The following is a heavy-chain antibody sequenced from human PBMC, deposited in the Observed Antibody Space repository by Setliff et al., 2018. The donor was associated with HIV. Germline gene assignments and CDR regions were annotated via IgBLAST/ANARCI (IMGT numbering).Heavy chain of an antibody. CDR1: GGSIRNEDYF. CDR2: FYTSGST. J-gene: IGHJ4*02. Sequence: SETLSLPCTVSGGSIRNEDYFWSWIRQPAGKGLEWIGRFYTSGSTNYNPPFKSRVTISEGTSANQFSLKLTSVTAAATAIYYCARGGGRVVRGPIGMYYFDYWGQGILVTVSS. V-gene: IGHV4-61*02. D-gene: IGHD3-10*01. CDR3: ARGGGRVVRGPIGMYYFDY.